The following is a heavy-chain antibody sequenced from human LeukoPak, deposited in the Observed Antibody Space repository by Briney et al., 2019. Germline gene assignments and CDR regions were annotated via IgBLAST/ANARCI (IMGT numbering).Heavy chain of an antibody. J-gene: IGHJ4*02. V-gene: IGHV4-31*03. CDR1: GGSISSGGYY. CDR3: ARLYSGSYWADY. CDR2: IYYSGST. D-gene: IGHD1-26*01. Sequence: PSQTLSLTCTVSGGSISSGGYYWSWIRQHPGKGLEWIGYIYYSGSTYYNPSLKSRVTISVDTSKNQFSLKLSSVTAADTAVYYCARLYSGSYWADYWGQGTLVTVSS.